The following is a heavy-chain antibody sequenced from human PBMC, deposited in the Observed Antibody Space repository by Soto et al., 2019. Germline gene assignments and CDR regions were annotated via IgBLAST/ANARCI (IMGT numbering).Heavy chain of an antibody. Sequence: SQTLSLTCAISGDSVSSNSAAWNWIRQSPSRGLEWLGRTYYRSKWYNDYAVSVKSRITINPDTSKDQFSLQRNSVTPDDTAVYYCARGRYPKAVAGTPYYFDYWGKGTLVTVSS. J-gene: IGHJ4*02. CDR3: ARGRYPKAVAGTPYYFDY. D-gene: IGHD6-19*01. CDR2: TYYRSKWYN. V-gene: IGHV6-1*01. CDR1: GDSVSSNSAA.